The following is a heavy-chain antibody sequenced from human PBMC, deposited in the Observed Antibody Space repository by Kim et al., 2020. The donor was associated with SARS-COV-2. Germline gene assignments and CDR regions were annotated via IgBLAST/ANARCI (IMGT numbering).Heavy chain of an antibody. CDR2: IIPIFGTA. Sequence: SVKVSCKASGGTFSSYAISWVRQAPGQGLEWMGGIIPIFGTANYAQKFQGRVTITPDESTSTAYMELSSLRSEDTAVYYCARGRPIVVVITGSAFDIWGQGTMVNVSS. J-gene: IGHJ3*02. CDR3: ARGRPIVVVITGSAFDI. CDR1: GGTFSSYA. D-gene: IGHD3-22*01. V-gene: IGHV1-69*13.